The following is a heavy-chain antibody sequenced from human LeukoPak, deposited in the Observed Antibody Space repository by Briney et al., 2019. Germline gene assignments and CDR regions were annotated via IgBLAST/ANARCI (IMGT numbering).Heavy chain of an antibody. J-gene: IGHJ4*02. V-gene: IGHV3-48*03. Sequence: GGSLRLSCAASGFTFSSYEMNWVRQAPGKGLEWVSYISSSGNTIYYADSVKGRFTISRDNAKNSLYPQMNSLRAEDTAVYYCARDAPGGGSYYDYWGQGTLVTVSS. CDR3: ARDAPGGGSYYDY. CDR2: ISSSGNTI. CDR1: GFTFSSYE. D-gene: IGHD1-26*01.